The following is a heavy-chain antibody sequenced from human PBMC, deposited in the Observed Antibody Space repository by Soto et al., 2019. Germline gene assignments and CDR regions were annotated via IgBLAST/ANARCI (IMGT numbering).Heavy chain of an antibody. D-gene: IGHD1-7*01. CDR2: IKQDGSEK. J-gene: IGHJ4*02. CDR3: ARPTTYLESNYFDY. V-gene: IGHV3-7*01. Sequence: GSLRLSCAASGFTFSSYWMSWVRQAPGKGLECVANIKQDGSEKYYVDSVKGRFTISRDNGKNSLYLQMNSLRAADTAVYYCARPTTYLESNYFDYWGQGTLVTVCS. CDR1: GFTFSSYW.